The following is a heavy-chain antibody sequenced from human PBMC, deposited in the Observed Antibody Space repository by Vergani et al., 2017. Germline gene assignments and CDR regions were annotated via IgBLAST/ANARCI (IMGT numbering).Heavy chain of an antibody. Sequence: QVQLVESGGGVVQPGRSLRLSCAASGFTFSSYAMHWVRQAPGKGLEWVAVISYDGSNKYYADSVKGRFTISRDNSKNTLYLQMNSLRAEDTAVYYCARAIAGYSYGPLDYWGQGTLVTVSS. D-gene: IGHD5-18*01. J-gene: IGHJ4*02. CDR2: ISYDGSNK. CDR1: GFTFSSYA. V-gene: IGHV3-30-3*01. CDR3: ARAIAGYSYGPLDY.